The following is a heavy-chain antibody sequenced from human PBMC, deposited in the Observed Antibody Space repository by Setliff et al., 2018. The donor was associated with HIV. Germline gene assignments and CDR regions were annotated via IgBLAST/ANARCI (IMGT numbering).Heavy chain of an antibody. CDR2: TSWDNALP. J-gene: IGHJ6*03. V-gene: IGHV3-9*01. Sequence: GGSLRLSCAASGFTFRDYAMHWVRQAPGKGLEWVAGTSWDNALPAYADSVKGRFTVTRDNANNSLYLQMNSLRPEDSALYYCVRDGSMTGRNYYYMEVWGKGTTVTVSS. D-gene: IGHD3-9*01. CDR3: VRDGSMTGRNYYYMEV. CDR1: GFTFRDYA.